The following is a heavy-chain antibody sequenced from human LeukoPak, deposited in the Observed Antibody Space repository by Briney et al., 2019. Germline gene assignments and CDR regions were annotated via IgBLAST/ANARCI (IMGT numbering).Heavy chain of an antibody. Sequence: SETLSLTCAVSGGPISSGGYAWSWMRQPPGKGLEWIGYIYHSGSTYYNPSLKSRVTISVDRSKNQFSLKLSSVTAADTAVYYCARGPWISSGWFVDYWGPGTLVTVSS. V-gene: IGHV4-30-2*01. CDR1: GGPISSGGYA. D-gene: IGHD6-19*01. CDR2: IYHSGST. CDR3: ARGPWISSGWFVDY. J-gene: IGHJ4*02.